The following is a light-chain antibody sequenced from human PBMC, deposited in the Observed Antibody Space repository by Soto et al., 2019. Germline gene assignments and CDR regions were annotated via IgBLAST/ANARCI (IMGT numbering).Light chain of an antibody. CDR2: AAS. CDR1: HSISTY. J-gene: IGKJ1*01. CDR3: QQSYNTPQT. Sequence: DIQMTQSPSSLSASVGDRVTVTCRASHSISTYLNWYQQKPGKAPNLLIYAASSLQSGVPSRFSGNGSGTDFALTISSLQPEDFVTYYCQQSYNTPQTFGQGTKVDIK. V-gene: IGKV1-39*01.